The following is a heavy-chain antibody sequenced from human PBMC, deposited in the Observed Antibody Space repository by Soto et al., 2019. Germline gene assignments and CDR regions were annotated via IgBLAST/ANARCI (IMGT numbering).Heavy chain of an antibody. Sequence: SETLSLTCTVSGGNISSYDWSWIRQPPGKGLEWIGYIYYSGSTNYNPSLKSRVTISVDTSKNQFSLKLNSVSAADTAVYYCARRWGGTFDFWGRGTMVTVSS. J-gene: IGHJ3*01. CDR1: GGNISSYD. D-gene: IGHD3-10*01. V-gene: IGHV4-59*08. CDR2: IYYSGST. CDR3: ARRWGGTFDF.